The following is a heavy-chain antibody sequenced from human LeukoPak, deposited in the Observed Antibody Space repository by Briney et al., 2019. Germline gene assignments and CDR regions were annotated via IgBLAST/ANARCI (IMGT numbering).Heavy chain of an antibody. V-gene: IGHV4-34*01. CDR1: GGSFSGYY. CDR2: INSSGST. J-gene: IGHJ4*02. Sequence: SETLSLTCAVYGGSFSGYYWSWIRQPPGKGREWIGEINSSGSTNYNPSLKSRVTISVDTSKKQFSLKLSSVTAADTAVYYCALYYYDSSDYYRFDYWGRGTLVTVSS. D-gene: IGHD3-22*01. CDR3: ALYYYDSSDYYRFDY.